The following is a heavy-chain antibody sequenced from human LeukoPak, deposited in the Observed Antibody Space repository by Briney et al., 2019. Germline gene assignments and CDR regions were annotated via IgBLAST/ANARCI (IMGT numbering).Heavy chain of an antibody. D-gene: IGHD5-24*01. CDR2: INEDGTEK. Sequence: GGSLRLSCVALDFSFETYWMSWVRQAPGKGPQWVANINEDGTEKHYVGSVRGRFTISRDNAESSLHLQMNSLRPDDLGVYYCARGETMDVWGKGTMVTVSS. J-gene: IGHJ6*03. CDR1: DFSFETYW. CDR3: ARGETMDV. V-gene: IGHV3-7*01.